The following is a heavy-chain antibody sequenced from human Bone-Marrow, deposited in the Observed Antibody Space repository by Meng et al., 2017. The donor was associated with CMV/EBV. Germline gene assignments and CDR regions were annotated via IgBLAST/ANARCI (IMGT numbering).Heavy chain of an antibody. J-gene: IGHJ4*02. CDR2: IRYDGSNK. V-gene: IGHV3-30*02. D-gene: IGHD6-13*01. Sequence: GESLKISCAASGFTFSSYGMHWVRQAPGKGLEWVAFIRYDGSNKYYADSVKGRFTISRDNSKNTLYLQMNSLRAEDTAVYYCARDSLGYSSSWYFLSPSSFFDYWGQGTLVTVSS. CDR3: ARDSLGYSSSWYFLSPSSFFDY. CDR1: GFTFSSYG.